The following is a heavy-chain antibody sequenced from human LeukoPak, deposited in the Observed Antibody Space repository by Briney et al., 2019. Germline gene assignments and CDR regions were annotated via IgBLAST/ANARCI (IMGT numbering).Heavy chain of an antibody. CDR1: GFTFSSYA. CDR3: AKEGIRYCSSTSCYTGNIDY. D-gene: IGHD2-2*02. CDR2: ISGNGGST. V-gene: IGHV3-23*01. Sequence: GGSLRLSCAASGFTFSSYAMSWVRQAPGKGLEWVSAISGNGGSTYYADSVKGRFSIYRDNSKNTLHLQMNSLRAEDTAVYYCAKEGIRYCSSTSCYTGNIDYWGQGTLVTVSS. J-gene: IGHJ4*02.